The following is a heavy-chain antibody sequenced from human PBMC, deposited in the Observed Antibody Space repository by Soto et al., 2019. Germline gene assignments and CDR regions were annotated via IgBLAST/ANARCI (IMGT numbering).Heavy chain of an antibody. V-gene: IGHV4-59*08. Sequence: QVQLQQSGPRLVKPSETLSLTCTVSSGPDRSHNWGWIRQPPGRGLEWIGYVYYTGDTAYNPSLRGRVTISADPSTTATSLTLNSVTAADTAVYYCVRQGIDYLHGLVDVWGQGTTVSVSS. CDR1: SGPDRSHN. CDR2: VYYTGDT. J-gene: IGHJ6*02. CDR3: VRQGIDYLHGLVDV. D-gene: IGHD4-17*01.